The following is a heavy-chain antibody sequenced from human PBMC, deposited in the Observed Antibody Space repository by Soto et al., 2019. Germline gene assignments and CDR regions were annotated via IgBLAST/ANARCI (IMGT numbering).Heavy chain of an antibody. J-gene: IGHJ4*02. Sequence: SETLSLTCTGSGGSISRYYWSWIRQPPGKGLEWIGYIYYSGSTNYNPSLKSRVTISVDTSKNQFSLKLSSVTAADTAVYYCARETMVRGVITIDYWGQGTLVTVSS. CDR3: ARETMVRGVITIDY. CDR1: GGSISRYY. CDR2: IYYSGST. D-gene: IGHD3-10*01. V-gene: IGHV4-59*01.